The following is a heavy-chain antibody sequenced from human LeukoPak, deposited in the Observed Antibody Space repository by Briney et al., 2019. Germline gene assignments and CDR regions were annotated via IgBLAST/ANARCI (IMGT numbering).Heavy chain of an antibody. J-gene: IGHJ3*02. CDR2: ISGSGGST. CDR3: TSGNGHGFDI. Sequence: GGSLRLSCAASGFTFSSYAMSWVRQAPGKGLEWVSAISGSGGSTYYADSVKGRFTISRDNAKNTLHLQMNSLRVEDTAMYYCTSGNGHGFDIWGQGTMIIVS. D-gene: IGHD1-1*01. V-gene: IGHV3-23*01. CDR1: GFTFSSYA.